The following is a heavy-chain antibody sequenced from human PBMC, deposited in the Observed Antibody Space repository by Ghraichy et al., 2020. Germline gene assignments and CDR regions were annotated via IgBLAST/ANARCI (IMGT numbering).Heavy chain of an antibody. V-gene: IGHV1-69*13. CDR2: IIPIFGTA. Sequence: SVKVSCKASGGTFSSYAISWVRQAPGQGLEWMGGIIPIFGTANYAQKFQGRVTITADESTSTAYMELSSLRSEDTAVYYCARETAERALRFLEWLSSNWFDPWGQGTLVTVSA. CDR1: GGTFSSYA. CDR3: ARETAERALRFLEWLSSNWFDP. D-gene: IGHD3-3*01. J-gene: IGHJ5*02.